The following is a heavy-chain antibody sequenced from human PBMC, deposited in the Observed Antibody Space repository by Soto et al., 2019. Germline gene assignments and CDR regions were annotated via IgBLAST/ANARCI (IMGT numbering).Heavy chain of an antibody. CDR2: IYYTGST. CDR1: GGSIYTGGFY. J-gene: IGHJ4*02. Sequence: SETLSLTCTVSGGSIYTGGFYWSWIRQLPGKGLEWLGYIYYTGSTQYTPSLKSRLSISTDTSDNQFSLRLDSVTAADTAVYYCATSLVTSRARVDYWGQGTPVTVSS. V-gene: IGHV4-31*03. D-gene: IGHD1-26*01. CDR3: ATSLVTSRARVDY.